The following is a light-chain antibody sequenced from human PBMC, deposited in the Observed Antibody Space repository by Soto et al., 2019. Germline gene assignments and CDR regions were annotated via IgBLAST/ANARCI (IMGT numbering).Light chain of an antibody. CDR3: QQRGGSPPIT. CDR1: QSVTSND. Sequence: EIVLTQSPGTLSLSPGERATLSCRASQSVTSNDLAWYQQKPGQAPRLLIYTISSRVTGIPDRFSGSGSGTDFTLTISRLEPEDFAVYFCQQRGGSPPITFGQGTRLEI. J-gene: IGKJ5*01. V-gene: IGKV3-20*01. CDR2: TIS.